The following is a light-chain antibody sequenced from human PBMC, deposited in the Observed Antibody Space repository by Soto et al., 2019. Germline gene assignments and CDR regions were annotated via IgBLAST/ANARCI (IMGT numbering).Light chain of an antibody. CDR1: QTISSNS. Sequence: IVLTQSPGTLSLSPGERATLSCRASQTISSNSLAWSQQKPGQAPRLLIYGASSRATGIPDRFSGSGSGTDFVLTINRLEPEDFAMYYGQQYGSSPPLTFAGGTQVEIK. CDR3: QQYGSSPPLT. CDR2: GAS. V-gene: IGKV3-20*01. J-gene: IGKJ4*01.